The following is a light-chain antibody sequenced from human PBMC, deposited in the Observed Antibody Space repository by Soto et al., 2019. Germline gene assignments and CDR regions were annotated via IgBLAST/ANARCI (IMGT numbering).Light chain of an antibody. CDR2: GAS. V-gene: IGKV3-15*01. Sequence: EIMMTQSPATLSVSPGERATLSCRASQSVSSNLAWYQQKPGQAPRLLIYGASTRATGIPARFSGSGSGTEFTLTISSLQSEDFAVYYCQHRSNWPSWTFGAGTKVEIK. J-gene: IGKJ1*01. CDR1: QSVSSN. CDR3: QHRSNWPSWT.